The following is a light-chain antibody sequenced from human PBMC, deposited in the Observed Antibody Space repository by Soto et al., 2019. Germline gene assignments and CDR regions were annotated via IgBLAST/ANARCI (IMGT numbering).Light chain of an antibody. V-gene: IGKV3-15*01. Sequence: EIVMTQSPATLSVSPGERATLSCRASQSVSSNLAWYQQKPGQAPRLLIYGASTRATGIPARFSGSGSGTDFTLTISRLEPEDFAVYYCQQYGSSPFWTFGQGTKVEIK. CDR3: QQYGSSPFWT. CDR1: QSVSSN. CDR2: GAS. J-gene: IGKJ1*01.